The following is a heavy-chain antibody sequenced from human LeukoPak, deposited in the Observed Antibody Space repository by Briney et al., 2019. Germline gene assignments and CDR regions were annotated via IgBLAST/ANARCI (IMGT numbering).Heavy chain of an antibody. CDR3: ARVFQDVVPAATYYYYMDV. Sequence: ASVKVSCKASGYTFTSYGISWVRQAPGQGLEWMGWIGAYNGNTNYAQKLQGRVTMTRNTSISTAYMELSSLRSEDTAVYYCARVFQDVVPAATYYYYMDVWGKGTTVTISS. V-gene: IGHV1-18*01. D-gene: IGHD2-2*01. J-gene: IGHJ6*03. CDR2: IGAYNGNT. CDR1: GYTFTSYG.